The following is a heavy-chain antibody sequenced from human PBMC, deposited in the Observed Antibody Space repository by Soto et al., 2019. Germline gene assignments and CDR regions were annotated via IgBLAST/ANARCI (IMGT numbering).Heavy chain of an antibody. CDR3: ARNGDCTSGICYVGWFDP. D-gene: IGHD2-2*01. V-gene: IGHV4-4*02. Sequence: QVQLQESGPGLVEPSGTLSLTCGVSGGSMRNDDWWSWVRQTPGKGLEWIGEISHYGNTNYNPSLKSRVTMSIDTSKNQFSLQVRSLTAADTAMYYCARNGDCTSGICYVGWFDPWGQGTLVSVSS. J-gene: IGHJ5*02. CDR2: ISHYGNT. CDR1: GGSMRNDDW.